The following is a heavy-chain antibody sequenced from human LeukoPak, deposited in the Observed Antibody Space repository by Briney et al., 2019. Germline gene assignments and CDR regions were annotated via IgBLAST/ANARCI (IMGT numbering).Heavy chain of an antibody. J-gene: IGHJ4*02. V-gene: IGHV4-30-2*01. D-gene: IGHD6-13*01. Sequence: SETLSLTCTVSGGSISSGGYYWSWIRQPPGKGLEWIGYIYDSGSTYYNPSLKSRVTISVDTSKNQFSLKLSSVTAADTAVYYCASSEGLWYGIDYWGQGTLVTVSS. CDR2: IYDSGST. CDR3: ASSEGLWYGIDY. CDR1: GGSISSGGYY.